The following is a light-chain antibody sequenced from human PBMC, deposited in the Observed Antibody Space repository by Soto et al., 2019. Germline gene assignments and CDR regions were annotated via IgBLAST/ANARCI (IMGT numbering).Light chain of an antibody. CDR2: SGS. CDR1: QTINIY. J-gene: IGKJ5*01. Sequence: KMTQSPSSLSASVGDRVTITCRASQTINIYVNWYQQKAGKAPKLLIYSGSSLQSEVPSRLCGSESGKDFTLTISSMQPEDWATDYCQLRYSTTHTLGQGTRLEI. CDR3: QLRYSTTHT. V-gene: IGKV1-39*01.